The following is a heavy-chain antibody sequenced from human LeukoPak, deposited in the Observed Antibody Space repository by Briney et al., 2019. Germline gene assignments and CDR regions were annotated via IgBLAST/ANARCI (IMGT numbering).Heavy chain of an antibody. CDR1: GFTFSTYT. J-gene: IGHJ4*02. CDR2: ISSRSSST. CDR3: TRDQTPYY. Sequence: GGSLRLSCAASGFTFSTYTMNWVRQAPGKGLEWVSSISSRSSSTYYADSVKGRFTISRDNAKNSLYLQMNSLKTEGTAVYYCTRDQTPYYWGQGTPVTVSS. V-gene: IGHV3-21*03.